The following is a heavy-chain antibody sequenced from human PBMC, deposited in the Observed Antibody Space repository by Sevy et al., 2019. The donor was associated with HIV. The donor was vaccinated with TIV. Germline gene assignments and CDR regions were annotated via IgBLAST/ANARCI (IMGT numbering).Heavy chain of an antibody. CDR1: GYTFTSYG. CDR2: ISAYNGNT. CDR3: ARSIVVVPSPSGYYGMDV. D-gene: IGHD2-2*01. V-gene: IGHV1-18*01. J-gene: IGHJ6*02. Sequence: ASVKVSCKASGYTFTSYGISWVRQAPGQGLEWMGWISAYNGNTNYAQKLQGRVTMTTDTSTSTAYMELRSLRSEDTAVYYCARSIVVVPSPSGYYGMDVWGQGTTVTVSS.